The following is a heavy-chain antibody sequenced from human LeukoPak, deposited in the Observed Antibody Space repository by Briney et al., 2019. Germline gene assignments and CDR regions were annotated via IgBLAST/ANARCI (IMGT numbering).Heavy chain of an antibody. D-gene: IGHD3-22*01. V-gene: IGHV1-2*02. CDR2: INPNSGGT. CDR1: GYTFTGYY. CDR3: ARDPTYYYDSSLDY. J-gene: IGHJ4*02. Sequence: ASVKVSCKASGYTFTGYYMHWVRQAPGQGLEWMGWINPNSGGTNYAQKFQGRVTMTRDTSISTAYMELSRLGSDDTAVYYCARDPTYYYDSSLDYWGQGTLVTVSS.